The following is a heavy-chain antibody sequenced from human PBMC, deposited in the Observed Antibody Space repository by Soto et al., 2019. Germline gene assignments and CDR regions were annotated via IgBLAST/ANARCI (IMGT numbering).Heavy chain of an antibody. D-gene: IGHD1-20*01. CDR2: IKYEGRET. J-gene: IGHJ4*02. Sequence: DVQLVESGGGLVHPGGSLRLSCAAPTFIFSTYWMTWVRQAPGKGLEWVANIKYEGRETHYLDSVKGRFTISRDNTKNSLYLQMNSLRVEDTAVYYCVGDGNNWNDFDYWGQGTLVTVSS. V-gene: IGHV3-7*01. CDR3: VGDGNNWNDFDY. CDR1: TFIFSTYW.